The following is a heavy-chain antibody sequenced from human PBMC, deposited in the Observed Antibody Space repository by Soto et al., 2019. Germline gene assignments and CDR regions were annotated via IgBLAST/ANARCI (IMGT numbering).Heavy chain of an antibody. CDR3: ARGAFAVAATAFDI. V-gene: IGHV4-34*01. D-gene: IGHD2-15*01. J-gene: IGHJ3*02. CDR1: GGSFSGYY. CDR2: INHSGST. Sequence: SETLSLTCAVYGGSFSGYYWSWIRQPPGKGLEWIGEINHSGSTNYNPSLKSRVTISVDTSKNQFSLKLSSVTAADTAVYYCARGAFAVAATAFDIWGQGTMVTVSS.